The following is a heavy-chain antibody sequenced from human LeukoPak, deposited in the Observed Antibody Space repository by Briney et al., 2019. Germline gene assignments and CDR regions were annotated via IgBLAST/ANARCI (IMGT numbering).Heavy chain of an antibody. Sequence: ASVKVSCKASGYTFTSYGITWVRQAPGQGLEWMGWISAYNGNTNYAQKFQGRVTMTEDTSTDTAYMELSSLRSEDTAVYYCATAQITGVWDREYYMDVWGKGTAVTVSS. CDR1: GYTFTSYG. CDR2: ISAYNGNT. V-gene: IGHV1-18*01. J-gene: IGHJ6*03. CDR3: ATAQITGVWDREYYMDV. D-gene: IGHD1-20*01.